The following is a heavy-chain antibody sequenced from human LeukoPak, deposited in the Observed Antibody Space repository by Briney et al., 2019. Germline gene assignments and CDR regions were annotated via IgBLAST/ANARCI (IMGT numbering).Heavy chain of an antibody. CDR2: INSDGSSI. CDR3: AILTGIATAA. J-gene: IGHJ5*02. Sequence: HPGGSLRLSCAASGFTFSSYWVHWVRQAPGKGLVWVSRINSDGSSIRYADSVKGRFTISRDNAKNTLYLQMNSLRAEDTAVYYCAILTGIATAAWGQGTLVTVSS. V-gene: IGHV3-74*01. D-gene: IGHD6-13*01. CDR1: GFTFSSYW.